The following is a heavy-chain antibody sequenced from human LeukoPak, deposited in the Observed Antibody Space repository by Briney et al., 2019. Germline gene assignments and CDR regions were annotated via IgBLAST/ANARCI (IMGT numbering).Heavy chain of an antibody. CDR2: IKSESDGGTI. D-gene: IGHD1-14*01. Sequence: GGSLRLSCEASGFTFRNAWMSWVRQAPGKGLEWVGRIKSESDGGTIDYAAPVKVRVTISRDDSKKTVYLQMSSLTTEDTAVYYCNTAGIVWGQGTTVTVSS. CDR3: NTAGIV. CDR1: GFTFRNAW. J-gene: IGHJ6*02. V-gene: IGHV3-15*01.